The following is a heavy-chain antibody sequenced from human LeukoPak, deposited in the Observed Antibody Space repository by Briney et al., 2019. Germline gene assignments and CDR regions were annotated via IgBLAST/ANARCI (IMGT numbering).Heavy chain of an antibody. CDR1: GGPISSYY. V-gene: IGHV4-59*01. J-gene: IGHJ4*02. D-gene: IGHD2-2*01. Sequence: PSETLSLTCTVSGGPISSYYWSWIRQPPGKGLEWIGYIYYSGSTNYNPSLRSRVTISVDTSKNQFSLKLSSVTAADTAVCYCARDCSSTSCYGAFDYWGQGTLVTVSS. CDR2: IYYSGST. CDR3: ARDCSSTSCYGAFDY.